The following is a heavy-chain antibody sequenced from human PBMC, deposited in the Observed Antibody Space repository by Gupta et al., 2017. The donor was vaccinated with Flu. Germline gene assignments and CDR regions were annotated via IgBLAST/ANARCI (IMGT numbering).Heavy chain of an antibody. CDR1: GFTFSGYA. Sequence: EVQLLESGGGLVQPGGSLRLSCAASGFTFSGYAMTWVRQAPGKGLEWVSGIRGNGERSYYADSVKGRFTISRDNSKNTLFLQINSLRAEDTATYYCAKDQLGPAAIGTFDVWGQGTMVTVSS. D-gene: IGHD2-2*01. CDR2: IRGNGERS. J-gene: IGHJ3*01. V-gene: IGHV3-23*01. CDR3: AKDQLGPAAIGTFDV.